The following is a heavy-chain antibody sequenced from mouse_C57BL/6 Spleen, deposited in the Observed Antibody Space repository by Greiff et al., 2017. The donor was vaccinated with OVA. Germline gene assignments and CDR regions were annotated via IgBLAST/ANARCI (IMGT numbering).Heavy chain of an antibody. D-gene: IGHD2-4*01. V-gene: IGHV2-2*01. CDR3: ARNSGGLRRYAMDY. CDR1: GFSLTSYG. Sequence: VKVVESGPGLVQPSQSLSITCTVSGFSLTSYGVHWVRQSPGKGLEWLGVIWSGGSTDYNAAFISRLSISKDNSKSQVFFKMNSLQADDTAIYYCARNSGGLRRYAMDYWGQGTSVTVSS. CDR2: IWSGGST. J-gene: IGHJ4*01.